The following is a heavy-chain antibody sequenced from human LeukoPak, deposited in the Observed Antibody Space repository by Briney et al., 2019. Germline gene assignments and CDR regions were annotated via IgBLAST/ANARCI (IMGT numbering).Heavy chain of an antibody. CDR3: ASPRLTGHAFDI. D-gene: IGHD7-27*01. Sequence: SETLSLTCTVSGGSINSGSYYWSWIRQPAGKGLEWIGRIYTSGSTNYNPSLKSRVTISVDTSKNHFSLKLSSVTAAGTAVYYCASPRLTGHAFDIWGQGTMVTVSS. CDR2: IYTSGST. CDR1: GGSINSGSYY. V-gene: IGHV4-61*02. J-gene: IGHJ3*02.